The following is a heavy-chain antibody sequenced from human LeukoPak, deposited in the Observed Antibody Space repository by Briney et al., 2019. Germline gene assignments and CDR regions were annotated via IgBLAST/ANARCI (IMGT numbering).Heavy chain of an antibody. D-gene: IGHD3-10*01. Sequence: SETLSLTCAVSGGSISSSNWWSWVRQPPGKGLEWIGEIYHSGSTNYNPSLKSRVTISVDTSKNQFSLKLSSVTAADTAVYYCARERTLGLFDYWGQGTLVTVSS. V-gene: IGHV4-4*02. CDR1: GGSISSSNW. CDR3: ARERTLGLFDY. CDR2: IYHSGST. J-gene: IGHJ4*02.